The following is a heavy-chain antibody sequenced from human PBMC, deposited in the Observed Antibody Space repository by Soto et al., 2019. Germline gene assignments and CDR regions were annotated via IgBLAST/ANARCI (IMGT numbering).Heavy chain of an antibody. CDR2: INHSGST. V-gene: IGHV4-34*01. CDR1: GGSFSGYY. CDR3: ARAGIVVVPAAMRGYYYYMDV. J-gene: IGHJ6*03. D-gene: IGHD2-2*01. Sequence: ASETLSLTCAVYGGSFSGYYWSWIRQPPGKGLEWFVEINHSGSTNYNPSLKSRVTISVDTSKNQFSLKLSSVTAADTAVYYCARAGIVVVPAAMRGYYYYMDVWGKGTTVTVSS.